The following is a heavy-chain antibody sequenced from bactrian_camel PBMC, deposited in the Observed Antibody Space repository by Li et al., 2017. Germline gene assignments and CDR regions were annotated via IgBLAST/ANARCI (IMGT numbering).Heavy chain of an antibody. Sequence: HVQLVESGGGSVQAGGSLRLSCGSSGLTYSSFCMGWFRQRPGKEREGVATIDSDSSPDYTDSVRGRFTISRDNAKRTLYLQMDSLQPDDTAMYYCAAQWSMGGGYCVTSSRTFGYWGQGTQVTVS. CDR2: IDSDSSP. D-gene: IGHD2*01. V-gene: IGHV3S55*01. J-gene: IGHJ6*01. CDR1: GLTYSSFC. CDR3: AAQWSMGGGYCVTSSRTFGY.